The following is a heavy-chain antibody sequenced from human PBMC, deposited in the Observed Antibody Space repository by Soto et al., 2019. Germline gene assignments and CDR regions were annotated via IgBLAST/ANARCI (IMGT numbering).Heavy chain of an antibody. Sequence: QVQVVQSGAEVKKPGSSVKVSCKVSGGIFTNNAISWVRQAPGQGLEWLGGVIPLFDTAYYAQIFRGRLRMSADGATTTAYMELSGLTSADTAVDFCATGGHNDGYNFYHGMDVWGQGTTVTVS. J-gene: IGHJ6*02. CDR3: ATGGHNDGYNFYHGMDV. CDR2: VIPLFDTA. D-gene: IGHD5-18*01. CDR1: GGIFTNNA. V-gene: IGHV1-69*01.